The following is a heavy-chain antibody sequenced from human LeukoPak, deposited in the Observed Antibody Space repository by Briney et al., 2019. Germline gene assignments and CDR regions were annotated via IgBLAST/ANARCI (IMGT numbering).Heavy chain of an antibody. CDR1: EFIFSSYW. CDR2: IKGDGREI. D-gene: IGHD3-16*01. V-gene: IGHV3-7*01. Sequence: PGGSLRLSCEASEFIFSSYWMSWVRQAPGKGLEWVANIKGDGREIYYMDSVKGRFTISRDNGKNSLYLRMNSLRAEDTAVYYCARSAGWRSYVNYWGQGTLVTVSS. CDR3: ARSAGWRSYVNY. J-gene: IGHJ4*02.